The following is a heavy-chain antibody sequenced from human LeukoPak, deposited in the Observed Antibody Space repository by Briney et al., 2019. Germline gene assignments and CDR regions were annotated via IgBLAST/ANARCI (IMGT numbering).Heavy chain of an antibody. CDR1: GFTFSSFG. CDR2: IRYYGSNK. J-gene: IGHJ6*03. CDR3: AKDYAATSFYYYYYYMDV. V-gene: IGHV3-30*02. Sequence: GGSLRLSCAASGFTFSSFGMHWVRQAPGKGLEWVAFIRYYGSNKYYADSVKGRFTISRDNSKNTLYLQMNSLRAEDTAVYYCAKDYAATSFYYYYYYMDVWGKGTTVTASS. D-gene: IGHD2-15*01.